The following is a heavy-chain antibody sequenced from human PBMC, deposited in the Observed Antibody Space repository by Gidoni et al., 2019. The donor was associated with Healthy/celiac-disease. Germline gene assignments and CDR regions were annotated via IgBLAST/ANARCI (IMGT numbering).Heavy chain of an antibody. CDR2: ISYDGSNK. D-gene: IGHD1-26*01. Sequence: QVQLVESGGGGVQPGRSLRLSCAASGFTFSSYAMHWVRQAPGKGLEWVAVISYDGSNKYYADSVKGRFTISRDNSKNTLYLQMNSLRAEDTAVYYCARDSGRGKWELLPVFDYWGQGTLVTVSS. CDR3: ARDSGRGKWELLPVFDY. V-gene: IGHV3-30*04. CDR1: GFTFSSYA. J-gene: IGHJ4*02.